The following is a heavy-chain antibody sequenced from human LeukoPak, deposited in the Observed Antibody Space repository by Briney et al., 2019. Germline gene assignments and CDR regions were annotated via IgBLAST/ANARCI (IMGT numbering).Heavy chain of an antibody. V-gene: IGHV4-38-2*02. CDR2: IYHSGST. CDR3: ARVPGRYCSSTSCYLARG. D-gene: IGHD2-2*01. CDR1: GYSISSGYY. Sequence: PSETLSLTCTVSGYSISSGYYWGWIRPPPGKGLEWIGSIYHSGSTYYNPSLKSRATISVDTSKNQFSLKLSSVTAADTAVYYCARVPGRYCSSTSCYLARGWGQGTLVTVSS. J-gene: IGHJ4*02.